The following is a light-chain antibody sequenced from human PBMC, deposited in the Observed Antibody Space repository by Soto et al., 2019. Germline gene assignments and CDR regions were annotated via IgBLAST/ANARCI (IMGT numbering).Light chain of an antibody. CDR2: DVT. V-gene: IGLV2-11*01. Sequence: QSVLTQPRSVSGSPGQSVTISCTGTSSDVGGYNYVSWYQHYPAKAPELMIYDVTKRPSGVPDRFSGSKSGNTASLTISGLQAEDEADYYCCSYAGSYTWVFGGGTQLTVL. CDR1: SSDVGGYNY. CDR3: CSYAGSYTWV. J-gene: IGLJ7*01.